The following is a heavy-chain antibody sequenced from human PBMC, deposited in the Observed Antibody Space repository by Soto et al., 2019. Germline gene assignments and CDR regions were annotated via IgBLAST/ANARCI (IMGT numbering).Heavy chain of an antibody. J-gene: IGHJ4*02. CDR3: AKGDCSGGRCYRGFDY. V-gene: IGHV3-23*01. Sequence: GGSLRLSCAASGYTFTIYGMNWVRQAPGKGLEWVSTISSGGTTYYADSVKGRFTITRDNSKNTVYLQMNSLRAEDTAVYFCAKGDCSGGRCYRGFDYWGQGTLVTVSS. CDR1: GYTFTIYG. CDR2: ISSGGTT. D-gene: IGHD2-15*01.